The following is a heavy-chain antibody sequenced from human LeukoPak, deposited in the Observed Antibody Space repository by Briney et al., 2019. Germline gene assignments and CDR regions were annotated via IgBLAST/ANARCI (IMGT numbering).Heavy chain of an antibody. CDR3: ARDRDYYYYMDV. CDR2: IIPIFGTA. V-gene: IGHV1-69*01. Sequence: SVKVSCKASGGTFSSYAISWVRQAPGQGLEWMGGIIPIFGTANYAQKFQGRVTITADESTSTAYMELSSLRSEDTAVYYCARDRDYYYYMDVWGKGTTVTVSS. CDR1: GGTFSSYA. J-gene: IGHJ6*03.